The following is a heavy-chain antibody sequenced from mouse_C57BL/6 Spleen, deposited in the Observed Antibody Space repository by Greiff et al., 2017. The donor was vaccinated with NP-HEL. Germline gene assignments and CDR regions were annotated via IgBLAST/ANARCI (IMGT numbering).Heavy chain of an antibody. J-gene: IGHJ1*03. V-gene: IGHV1-9*01. D-gene: IGHD1-1*01. CDR3: AREDYYGHVSHWYFDV. CDR1: GYTFTGYW. Sequence: VKLQESGAELMKPGASVKLSCKATGYTFTGYWIEWVKQRPGHGLEWIGEILPGSGSTNYNEKFKGKATFTADTSSNTAYMQLSSLTTEDSAIYYCAREDYYGHVSHWYFDVWGTGTTVTVSS. CDR2: ILPGSGST.